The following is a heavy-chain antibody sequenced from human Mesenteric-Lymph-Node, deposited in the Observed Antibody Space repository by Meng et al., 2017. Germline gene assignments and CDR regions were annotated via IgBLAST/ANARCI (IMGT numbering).Heavy chain of an antibody. J-gene: IGHJ3*02. Sequence: SETLSLTCTVSGYSISSGYYWGWIRQPPGKGLEWIGSIYHSGSTYYNPSLKSRVTISVDTSKNQFSLRLSSVTAADTAVYYCARDTHYYGSGTYYNDLFDMWGQGTMVTVSS. CDR2: IYHSGST. CDR3: ARDTHYYGSGTYYNDLFDM. CDR1: GYSISSGYY. D-gene: IGHD3-10*01. V-gene: IGHV4-38-2*02.